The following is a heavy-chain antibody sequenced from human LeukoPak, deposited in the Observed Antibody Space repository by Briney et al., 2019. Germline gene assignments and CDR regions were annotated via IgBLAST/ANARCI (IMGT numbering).Heavy chain of an antibody. CDR3: ARDLGTPGNYGMDV. D-gene: IGHD3-10*01. V-gene: IGHV1-18*01. CDR2: ISSYNGNT. CDR1: GYTFTTYG. J-gene: IGHJ6*02. Sequence: ASVKVSCKSSGYTFTTYGISCVRQAPGQGLEGVGCISSYNGNTKYAQNLQGRVTITTDTSTSIVYMTVRSQRSDHTAVYYCARDLGTPGNYGMDVWGQGTTVTVSS.